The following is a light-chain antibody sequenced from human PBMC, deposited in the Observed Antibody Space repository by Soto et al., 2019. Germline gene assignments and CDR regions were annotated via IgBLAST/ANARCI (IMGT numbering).Light chain of an antibody. V-gene: IGKV1-39*01. CDR3: QQSYSLWP. CDR2: AAS. Sequence: DIQMTQSPSSLSASVGDRVTITCRASQSISSYLNWYQQKPGKAPKLLIYAASSLQSGVPSRFSGSGSGTDFTLTISSLQPEDFATYYCQQSYSLWPFGQGAKVDI. J-gene: IGKJ1*01. CDR1: QSISSY.